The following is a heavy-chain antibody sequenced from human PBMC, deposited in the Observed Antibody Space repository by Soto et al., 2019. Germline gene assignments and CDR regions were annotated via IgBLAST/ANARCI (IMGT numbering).Heavy chain of an antibody. CDR2: ISGSGGST. D-gene: IGHD3-10*01. J-gene: IGHJ6*03. CDR1: GFTFSSYA. CDR3: AKDFRAMVCGVLKGLLDELYIDV. V-gene: IGHV3-23*01. Sequence: PGGSLRLSCAASGFTFSSYAMSWVRQAPGKGLEWVSAISGSGGSTYYADSVKGRFTISRDNSKNTLYLQMNSLRAEDTAVYYSAKDFRAMVCGVLKGLLDELYIDVWGKGTPVPVPS.